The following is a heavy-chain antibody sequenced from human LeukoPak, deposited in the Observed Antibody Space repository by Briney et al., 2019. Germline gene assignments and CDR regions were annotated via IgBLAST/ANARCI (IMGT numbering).Heavy chain of an antibody. CDR1: GGSISSGGYH. D-gene: IGHD6-13*01. Sequence: SETLSLTCTVSGGSISSGGYHWSWIRQPPGKGLEWIGYVYYSGSTNYNPSLKSRVTISVDTSKNQFSLKLSSVTAADTAVYYCARDLSSSRSPFFDYWGQGTLVTVSS. CDR2: VYYSGST. V-gene: IGHV4-61*08. CDR3: ARDLSSSRSPFFDY. J-gene: IGHJ4*02.